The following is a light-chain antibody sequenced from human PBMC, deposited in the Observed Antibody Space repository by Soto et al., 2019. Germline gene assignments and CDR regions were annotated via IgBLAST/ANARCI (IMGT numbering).Light chain of an antibody. CDR3: QQYHNSPRT. V-gene: IGKV3-20*01. CDR2: DTS. CDR1: QSVGGSS. Sequence: ETLLTQSPGTLSLSPGERATLSCRASQSVGGSSLAWYQQRPGQAPRLLIYDTSNRATGIPDRFSGSGSGTDFTLTISRLKPEDFAVYYCQQYHNSPRTFGQGTKVEIK. J-gene: IGKJ1*01.